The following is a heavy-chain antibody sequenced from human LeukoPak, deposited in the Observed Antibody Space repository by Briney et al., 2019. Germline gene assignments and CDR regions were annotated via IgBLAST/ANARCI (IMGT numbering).Heavy chain of an antibody. J-gene: IGHJ4*02. CDR3: ASLAYHGSGSYFALNNFDY. Sequence: GASVKVSCKASGYTFTGYYMHWVRQAPGQGLEWMGWINPNSGGTNYAQKFQGRVTMTRDTSISTAYMELSRLRSDDTAVYYCASLAYHGSGSYFALNNFDYWGQGTLVTVSS. CDR1: GYTFTGYY. D-gene: IGHD3-10*01. V-gene: IGHV1-2*02. CDR2: INPNSGGT.